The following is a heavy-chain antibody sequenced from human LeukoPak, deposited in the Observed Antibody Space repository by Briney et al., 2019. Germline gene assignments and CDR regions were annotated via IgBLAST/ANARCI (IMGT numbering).Heavy chain of an antibody. Sequence: GGSLRLSCAASGFTFSSYGMSWVRQAPGKGLEWVSAISGSGGSTSYAQKFQGRVTITADESTSTAYMELSSLRSEDTAVYYCARGMEHRVTTPFDYWGQGTLVTVSS. CDR2: ISGSGGST. J-gene: IGHJ4*02. CDR1: GFTFSSYG. D-gene: IGHD1/OR15-1a*01. V-gene: IGHV3-23*01. CDR3: ARGMEHRVTTPFDY.